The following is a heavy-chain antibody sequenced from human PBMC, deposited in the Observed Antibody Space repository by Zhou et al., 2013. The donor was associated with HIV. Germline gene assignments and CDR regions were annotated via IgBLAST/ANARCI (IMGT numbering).Heavy chain of an antibody. D-gene: IGHD3-22*01. J-gene: IGHJ5*02. CDR3: ARDLYDSSRNWFDP. V-gene: IGHV1-69*04. CDR1: GGTFSSYA. Sequence: QVQLVQSGAEVKKPGSSVKVSCKASGGTFSSYAISWVRQAPGQGLEWMGRIIPILGIANYAQKFQGRVTITADKSTSTAYMELSSLRSEDTAVYYCARDLYDSSRNWFDPWGQGTLVTVSS. CDR2: IIPILGIA.